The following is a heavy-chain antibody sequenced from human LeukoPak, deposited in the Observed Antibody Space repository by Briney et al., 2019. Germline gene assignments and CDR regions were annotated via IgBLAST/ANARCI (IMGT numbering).Heavy chain of an antibody. D-gene: IGHD4-17*01. CDR2: IKGDGSST. Sequence: PGRSLRLSCAASGFTFSSSWMHWVRQAPGKGLVWVARIKGDGSSTIYADSVKGRFTISRDNSKNTLYLQTSSLRAEDTAVYYCARASTTVPNLLDHWGRGTLVTVSS. V-gene: IGHV3-74*01. CDR1: GFTFSSSW. J-gene: IGHJ4*02. CDR3: ARASTTVPNLLDH.